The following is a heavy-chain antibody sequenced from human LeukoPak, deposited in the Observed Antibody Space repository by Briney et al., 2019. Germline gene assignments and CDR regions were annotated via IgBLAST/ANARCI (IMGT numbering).Heavy chain of an antibody. Sequence: GGSLRLSCAASGFIFSSYEMNWVRQAPGKGLEWVSYISSSGSTIYYADSVKGRFTFSRDNAKNSLYLHMNSLRAEDTAVYYCARGFRLRLDYWGQGTLVTVSS. D-gene: IGHD4-17*01. J-gene: IGHJ4*02. V-gene: IGHV3-48*03. CDR3: ARGFRLRLDY. CDR1: GFIFSSYE. CDR2: ISSSGSTI.